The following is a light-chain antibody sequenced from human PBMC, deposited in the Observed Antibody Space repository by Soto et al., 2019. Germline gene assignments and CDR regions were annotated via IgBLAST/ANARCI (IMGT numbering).Light chain of an antibody. CDR1: SSDGGGYKY. CDR2: DVS. V-gene: IGLV2-14*01. Sequence: QSALTQPASVSGSPGQSITISCTGTSSDGGGYKYVSWYQQHPGKAPKLMIYDVSNRPSGVSNRFSGSKSGNTASLTISGLQAEDEADYYCSSYTGSSTSSDVFGTGNKVTVL. J-gene: IGLJ1*01. CDR3: SSYTGSSTSSDV.